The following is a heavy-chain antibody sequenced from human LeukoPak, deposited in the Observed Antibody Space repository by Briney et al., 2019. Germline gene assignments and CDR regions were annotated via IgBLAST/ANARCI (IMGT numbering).Heavy chain of an antibody. CDR2: IYHSGST. J-gene: IGHJ1*01. CDR1: GYSITSGYY. Sequence: SETLSLTCTVSGYSITSGYYWGWIRQPPGKGLEWIGSIYHSGSTFYNPSLKSRVTISVDPSKNQFSLKLSSVTAADTAVYFCARGSPHPSAEYFQNWGQGTLVTVSS. CDR3: ARGSPHPSAEYFQN. V-gene: IGHV4-38-2*02.